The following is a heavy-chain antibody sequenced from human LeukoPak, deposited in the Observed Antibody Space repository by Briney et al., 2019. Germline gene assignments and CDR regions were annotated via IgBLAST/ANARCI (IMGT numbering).Heavy chain of an antibody. CDR2: INHSGST. CDR3: ARGPRAPSYYYDSSGYGY. D-gene: IGHD3-22*01. CDR1: GGSFSGYY. V-gene: IGHV4-34*01. J-gene: IGHJ4*02. Sequence: SETLSLTCAVYGGSFSGYYWSWIRQPPGKGLEWIGEINHSGSTNYNPSLKSRVTISVDTSKNQFSLKLSSVTAADTAVYYCARGPRAPSYYYDSSGYGYWGQGTLVTVSS.